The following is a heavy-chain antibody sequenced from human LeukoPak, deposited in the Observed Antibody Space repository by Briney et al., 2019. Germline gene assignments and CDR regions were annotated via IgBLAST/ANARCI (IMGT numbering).Heavy chain of an antibody. V-gene: IGHV3-21*01. Sequence: GGSLRLSCAASGFTFSSYAMNWVRQAPGKGLEWVSSISSSSYIYYADSVKGRFTISRDNAKNSLYLQMNSLRAEDTAVYYCARDMSYYYGMDVWGQGTTVTVSS. J-gene: IGHJ6*02. D-gene: IGHD3-16*01. CDR3: ARDMSYYYGMDV. CDR2: ISSSSYI. CDR1: GFTFSSYA.